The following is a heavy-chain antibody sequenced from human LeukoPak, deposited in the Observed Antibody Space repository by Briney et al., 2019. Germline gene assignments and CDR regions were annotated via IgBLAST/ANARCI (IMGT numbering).Heavy chain of an antibody. CDR3: ARDFVVGANAFDI. D-gene: IGHD1-26*01. Sequence: SETLSLTCTVSGGSISSHYWSWIRQPPGKGLEWIGYIYYSGSTNYNPSLKSRVTISVDTSKNQFSLKLSSVTAADTAEYYCARDFVVGANAFDIWGQGTMVTVSS. V-gene: IGHV4-59*11. J-gene: IGHJ3*02. CDR2: IYYSGST. CDR1: GGSISSHY.